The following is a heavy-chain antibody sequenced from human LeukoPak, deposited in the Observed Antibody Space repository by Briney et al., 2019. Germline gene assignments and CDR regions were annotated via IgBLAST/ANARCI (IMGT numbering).Heavy chain of an antibody. CDR2: INHSGST. J-gene: IGHJ2*01. D-gene: IGHD3-16*02. V-gene: IGHV4-39*07. Sequence: PAETLSLTCTVSGGSISSGSYYGSWIRQPPGKGLEWIGEINHSGSTNYNPSLKSRVTISVDTSKNQFSLKLSSVTAADTAVYYCAGSDTIGYTPREWDYWYFDLWGRGTLVTVSS. CDR3: AGSDTIGYTPREWDYWYFDL. CDR1: GGSISSGSYY.